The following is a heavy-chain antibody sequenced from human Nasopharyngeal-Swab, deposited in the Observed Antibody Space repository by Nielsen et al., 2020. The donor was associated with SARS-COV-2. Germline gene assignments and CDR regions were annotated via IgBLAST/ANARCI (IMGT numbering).Heavy chain of an antibody. V-gene: IGHV4-59*01. CDR2: IYYSGST. CDR3: ARVVMVYAIYWFDP. Sequence: WLRQPPGKGLEWIGHIYYSGSTNYNPSLKSRVTMSVDTSKNQFSLKLSSVTAADTAVYYCARVVMVYAIYWFDPWGQGTLVTVSS. J-gene: IGHJ5*02. D-gene: IGHD2-8*01.